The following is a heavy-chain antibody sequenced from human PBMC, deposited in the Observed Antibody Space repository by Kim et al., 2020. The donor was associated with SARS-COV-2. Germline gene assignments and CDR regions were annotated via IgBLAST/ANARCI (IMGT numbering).Heavy chain of an antibody. CDR1: GGSFSGYY. J-gene: IGHJ3*02. Sequence: SETLSLTCAVYGGSFSGYYWSWIRQPPGKGLEWIGEINHSGSTNYNPSLKSRVTISVDTSKNQFSLKLSSVTAADTAVYYCARAGSVVVTANAFDIWGQETMVTVSS. V-gene: IGHV4-34*01. D-gene: IGHD2-21*02. CDR2: INHSGST. CDR3: ARAGSVVVTANAFDI.